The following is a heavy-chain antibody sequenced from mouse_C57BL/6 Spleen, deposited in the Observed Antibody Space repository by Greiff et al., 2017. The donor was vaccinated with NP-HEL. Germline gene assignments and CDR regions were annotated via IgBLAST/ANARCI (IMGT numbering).Heavy chain of an antibody. CDR1: GYAFTNYL. Sequence: QVQLQQSGAELVRPGTSVKVSCKASGYAFTNYLIEWVKQRPGQGLEWIGVINPGSGGTNYNEKFKGKATLTADKSSSSAYMQLSSLTSEDSAVYFCAREGGYYSNYGAMDYWGQGTSVTVSS. CDR2: INPGSGGT. V-gene: IGHV1-54*01. CDR3: AREGGYYSNYGAMDY. J-gene: IGHJ4*01. D-gene: IGHD2-5*01.